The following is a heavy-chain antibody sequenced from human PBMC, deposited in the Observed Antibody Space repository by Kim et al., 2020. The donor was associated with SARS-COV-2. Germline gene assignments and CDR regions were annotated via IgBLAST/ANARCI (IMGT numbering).Heavy chain of an antibody. J-gene: IGHJ4*02. D-gene: IGHD6-13*01. Sequence: AYAASVKGRLTISRDDSKNKAYLQMNSLKAEDTAVYYCTRRVEGVAAAGNWGQGTLVTVSS. CDR3: TRRVEGVAAAGN. V-gene: IGHV3-73*01.